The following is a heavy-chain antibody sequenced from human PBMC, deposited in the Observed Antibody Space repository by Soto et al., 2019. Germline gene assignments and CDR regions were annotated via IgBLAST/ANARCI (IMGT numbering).Heavy chain of an antibody. CDR2: ISATNTYI. CDR3: ARVNSATGSMHFDH. Sequence: GGSLRLSCAGSTFNFTHYTLSWVRQAPGKGLEWVSSISATNTYILYADSVKGRFTISRDNAKKSVSLQMSSLRAEDTALYYCARVNSATGSMHFDHWGQGTLVTVSS. CDR1: TFNFTHYT. D-gene: IGHD3-9*01. J-gene: IGHJ4*02. V-gene: IGHV3-21*01.